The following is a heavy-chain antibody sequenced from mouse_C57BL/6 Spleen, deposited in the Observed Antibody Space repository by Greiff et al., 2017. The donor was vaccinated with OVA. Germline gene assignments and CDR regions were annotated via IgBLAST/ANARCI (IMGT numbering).Heavy chain of an antibody. D-gene: IGHD2-3*01. J-gene: IGHJ4*01. V-gene: IGHV5-4*03. CDR1: GFTFSSYA. CDR3: ARGYYHYAMDY. CDR2: ISDGGSYT. Sequence: EVKLVESGGGLVKPGGSLKLSCAASGFTFSSYAMSWVRQTPEKRLEWVATISDGGSYTYYPDNVKGRFTISRDNAKNNLYLQMSHLKSEDTAMYYCARGYYHYAMDYWGQGTSVTVSS.